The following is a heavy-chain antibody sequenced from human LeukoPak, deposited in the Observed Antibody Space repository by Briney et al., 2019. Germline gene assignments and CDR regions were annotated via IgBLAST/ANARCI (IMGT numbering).Heavy chain of an antibody. J-gene: IGHJ4*02. CDR3: ARRQYGSGSPLYY. CDR2: MNPNSGNT. D-gene: IGHD3-10*01. Sequence: ASVKVSCKASGYTFTSYDINWVRQTTGPGLESMGWMNPNSGNTGYAQKFQGRVTITGNTSITTAYMELSSLRSEDTAVYYCARRQYGSGSPLYYWGQGTLVTVSS. V-gene: IGHV1-8*03. CDR1: GYTFTSYD.